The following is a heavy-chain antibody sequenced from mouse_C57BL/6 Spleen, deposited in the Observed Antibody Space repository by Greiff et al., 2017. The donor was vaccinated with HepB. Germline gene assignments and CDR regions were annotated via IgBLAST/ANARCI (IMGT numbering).Heavy chain of an antibody. CDR3: TRGRNDYDRGGDYYAMDY. D-gene: IGHD2-4*01. CDR2: ISSGGDYI. J-gene: IGHJ4*01. V-gene: IGHV5-9-1*02. Sequence: EVKLVESGEGLVKPGGSLKLSCAASGFTFSSYAMSWVRQTPEKRLEWVAYISSGGDYIYYADTVKGRFTISRDNARNTLYRQMSSLKAEDTAMDYCTRGRNDYDRGGDYYAMDYWGQGTSVTVSS. CDR1: GFTFSSYA.